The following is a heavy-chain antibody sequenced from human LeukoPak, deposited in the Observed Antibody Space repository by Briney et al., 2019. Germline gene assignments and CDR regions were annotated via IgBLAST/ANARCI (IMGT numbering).Heavy chain of an antibody. Sequence: LETLSLTCAVSDYSISSAYYWGWIRQPPGKGLEWIGSNYHSGSTDYNPSLKSRVTISVDTSKNQFSLKLRSVTAADTAVYYCARDQAYCGGDGYFDFWGQRTLVTVPS. J-gene: IGHJ4*02. V-gene: IGHV4-38-2*02. D-gene: IGHD2-21*02. CDR3: ARDQAYCGGDGYFDF. CDR1: DYSISSAYY. CDR2: NYHSGST.